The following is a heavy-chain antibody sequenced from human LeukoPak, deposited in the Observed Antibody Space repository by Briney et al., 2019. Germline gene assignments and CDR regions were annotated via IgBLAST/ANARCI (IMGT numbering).Heavy chain of an antibody. CDR2: IYYSGST. Sequence: SETLSLTCTVSGGSISSSSYYWGWIRQPPGKGLEWIGSIYYSGSTYYNPSLKSRVTISVDTSKNQFSLKLSSVTAADTAVYYCARDMHTRLRWLQADDAFDIWGQGTMVTVSS. V-gene: IGHV4-39*07. J-gene: IGHJ3*02. CDR1: GGSISSSSYY. D-gene: IGHD5-24*01. CDR3: ARDMHTRLRWLQADDAFDI.